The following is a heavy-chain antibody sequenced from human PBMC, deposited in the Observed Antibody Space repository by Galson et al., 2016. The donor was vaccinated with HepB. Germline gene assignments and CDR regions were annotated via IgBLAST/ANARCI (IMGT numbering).Heavy chain of an antibody. CDR1: GFSLSTSGVG. CDR3: AHYGATYRLGIASYYFDH. D-gene: IGHD6-13*01. CDR2: IYWDDDK. Sequence: PALVKPTQTLTLTCTFSGFSLSTSGVGVGWIRQPPGKALEWLALIYWDDDKRYSPSLKSRLTITKDSSKNQVVLTMTNMDPVDTATYYCAHYGATYRLGIASYYFDHWGQGSLVTVSS. V-gene: IGHV2-5*02. J-gene: IGHJ4*02.